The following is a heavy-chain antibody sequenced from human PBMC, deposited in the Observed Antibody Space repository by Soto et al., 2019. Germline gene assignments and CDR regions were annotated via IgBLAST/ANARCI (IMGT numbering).Heavy chain of an antibody. D-gene: IGHD6-13*01. V-gene: IGHV5-51*01. CDR2: IFPSGSDT. Sequence: GESLKISCRGSGYSFNSYWIAWVRQMPGKGLEWMGIIFPSGSDTRYSPSFRGQVTISADRSINTAYLQWNSLKASDSAIYYCARRCIAAAGNGAFDIWGQGTMVTVSS. CDR1: GYSFNSYW. J-gene: IGHJ3*02. CDR3: ARRCIAAAGNGAFDI.